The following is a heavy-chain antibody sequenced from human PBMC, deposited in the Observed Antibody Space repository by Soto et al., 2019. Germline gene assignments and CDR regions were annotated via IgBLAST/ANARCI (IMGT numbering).Heavy chain of an antibody. Sequence: QVQLVESGGGVVQPGRSLRLSCAASGFTFSSYAMHWVRQAPGKGLEWVAVISYDGSNKYYADSVKGRFTISRDNSKNTLYLQMNSLRAEDTAVYYCARDPSEFDTAMVIGYYYYGMDVWGQGTTVTVSS. CDR1: GFTFSSYA. D-gene: IGHD5-18*01. CDR3: ARDPSEFDTAMVIGYYYYGMDV. V-gene: IGHV3-30-3*01. CDR2: ISYDGSNK. J-gene: IGHJ6*02.